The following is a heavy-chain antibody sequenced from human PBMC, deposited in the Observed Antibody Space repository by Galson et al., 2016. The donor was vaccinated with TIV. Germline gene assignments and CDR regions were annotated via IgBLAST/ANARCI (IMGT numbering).Heavy chain of an antibody. V-gene: IGHV1-18*01. D-gene: IGHD6-25*01. J-gene: IGHJ4*02. CDR2: ISVYNGNT. Sequence: ASGYIFNNFGVSWVRQAPGQGLEWMAWISVYNGNTNYAQSLQGRVTLTTDTSTSTAYMELRSLRSDDTAVYYCARDTPSLLAAATMDYWGQGTLVTVSS. CDR3: ARDTPSLLAAATMDY. CDR1: GYIFNNFG.